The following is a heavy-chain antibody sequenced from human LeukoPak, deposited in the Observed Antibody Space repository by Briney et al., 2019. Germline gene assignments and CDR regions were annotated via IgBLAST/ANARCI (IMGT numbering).Heavy chain of an antibody. CDR1: GGSISSGGYY. D-gene: IGHD3-3*01. Sequence: SETLSLTCTVSGGSISSGGYYWSWIRQHPGTGLEWIGYIYYSGSTYYNPSLKSRVTISVDTSKNQFSLKLSSVTAADTAVYYCARGYDFWSGYFDYWGQGTLVTVSS. CDR3: ARGYDFWSGYFDY. CDR2: IYYSGST. J-gene: IGHJ4*02. V-gene: IGHV4-31*03.